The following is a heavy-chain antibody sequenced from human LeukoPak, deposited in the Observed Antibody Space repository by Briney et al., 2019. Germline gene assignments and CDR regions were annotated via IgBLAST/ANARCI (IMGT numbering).Heavy chain of an antibody. Sequence: SGGSLRLSCAASGFTFGSYWMSWVRQAPGKGLEWVANIKQDGSEKYYVDSVKGRFTISRDNTKNSLYLQMNSLRAEDKAVYYCARRYFDYWGQGTLVTVSS. V-gene: IGHV3-7*01. J-gene: IGHJ4*02. CDR3: ARRYFDY. CDR2: IKQDGSEK. CDR1: GFTFGSYW.